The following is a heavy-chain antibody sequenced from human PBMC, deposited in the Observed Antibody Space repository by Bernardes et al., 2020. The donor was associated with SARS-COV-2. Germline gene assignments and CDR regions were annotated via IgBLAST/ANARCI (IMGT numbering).Heavy chain of an antibody. CDR1: GFTFSSYS. D-gene: IGHD2-2*01. Sequence: GGSLRLSCAASGFTFSSYSMNWVRQAPGKGLEWVSSISSSSSYIYYADSVKGRFTISRDNAKNSLYLQMNSLRAEDTAVYYCAREMSVVVPAATYYYYGMDVWGQGTTVTVSS. J-gene: IGHJ6*02. V-gene: IGHV3-21*01. CDR3: AREMSVVVPAATYYYYGMDV. CDR2: ISSSSSYI.